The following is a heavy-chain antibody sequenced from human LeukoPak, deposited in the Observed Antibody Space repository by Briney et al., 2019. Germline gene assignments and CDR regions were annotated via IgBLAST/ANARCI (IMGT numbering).Heavy chain of an antibody. Sequence: GGSLRLSCAASGFTFSGSAMHWVRQASGKGLEWVGRIRSKANSYATAYAASVKGRFTISRDDSKNTAYLQMKSVKTEDTAVYYCTRPEGRLASDAFDIWGQGTMVTVSS. V-gene: IGHV3-73*01. CDR1: GFTFSGSA. J-gene: IGHJ3*02. CDR3: TRPEGRLASDAFDI. CDR2: IRSKANSYAT. D-gene: IGHD3-9*01.